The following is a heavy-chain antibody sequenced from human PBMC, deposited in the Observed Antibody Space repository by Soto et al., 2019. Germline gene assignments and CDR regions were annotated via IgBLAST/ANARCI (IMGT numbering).Heavy chain of an antibody. CDR3: ATSYGDYPFSYYYYGMDV. Sequence: ASVKVSCKVSGYTLTELSMHWVRQAPGKGLEWMGGFDPEDGETIYAQKFQGRVTMTEDTSTDTAYMELSSLRSEDTAVYYCATSYGDYPFSYYYYGMDVWGQGTTVTVSS. D-gene: IGHD4-17*01. CDR2: FDPEDGET. V-gene: IGHV1-24*01. CDR1: GYTLTELS. J-gene: IGHJ6*02.